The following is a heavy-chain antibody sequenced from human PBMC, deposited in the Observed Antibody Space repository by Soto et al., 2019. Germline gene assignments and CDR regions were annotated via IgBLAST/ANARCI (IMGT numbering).Heavy chain of an antibody. CDR2: ITSSSTYI. CDR1: GFTFSGYS. J-gene: IGHJ4*02. D-gene: IGHD3-3*02. CDR3: ARDQPSIAYYFDS. V-gene: IGHV3-21*01. Sequence: EVQLVESGGGLVKPGGSLRLSCAASGFTFSGYSMSWVRQAPGKGLEWVSSITSSSTYIYYADSVEGRFTISRDNAKNSLYLQMNSLRAEDTAVYYCARDQPSIAYYFDSWGQGTLVTVSS.